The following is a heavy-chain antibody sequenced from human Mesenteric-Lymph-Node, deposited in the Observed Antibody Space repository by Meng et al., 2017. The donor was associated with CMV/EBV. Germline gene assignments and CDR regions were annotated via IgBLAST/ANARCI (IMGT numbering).Heavy chain of an antibody. CDR3: ARDSITSYFDTIGFTDTFDI. CDR1: GGSISSYY. V-gene: IGHV4-59*01. Sequence: SETLSLTCTVSGGSISSYYWSWIRQPPGKGLEWIGYIYYSGSTNYNPSLKGRVTISVDTSENQFSLKLRSVTTADTAVYYCARDSITSYFDTIGFTDTFDIWGQGTMVTVSS. CDR2: IYYSGST. D-gene: IGHD3-22*01. J-gene: IGHJ3*02.